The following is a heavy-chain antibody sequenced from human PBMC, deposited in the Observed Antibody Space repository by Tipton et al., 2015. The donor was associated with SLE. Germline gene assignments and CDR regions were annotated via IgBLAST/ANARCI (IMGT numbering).Heavy chain of an antibody. CDR3: ARDSDYGGNWDYFDY. Sequence: SLRLSCEASGFTFSDYAMSWVRQAPGKGLEWVSVIYSGGSTYYADSVKGRFTISRDSSQNTLFLQMNSLRPDDTAVYYCARDSDYGGNWDYFDYGGQGPLVTVSS. D-gene: IGHD4-23*01. J-gene: IGHJ4*02. CDR2: IYSGGST. CDR1: GFTFSDYA. V-gene: IGHV3-23*03.